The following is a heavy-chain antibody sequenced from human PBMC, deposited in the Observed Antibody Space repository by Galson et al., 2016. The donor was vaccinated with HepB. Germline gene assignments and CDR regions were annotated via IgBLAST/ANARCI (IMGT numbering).Heavy chain of an antibody. V-gene: IGHV3-7*03. D-gene: IGHD3-22*01. Sequence: SLRLSCAASGFTFSSFWITWVRQVPGKGLEWVANIKRDASETHYVDFVKGRSTICRDNARNSLYRHMNSLRVEDTAVYYCVRDTTYYGSSVYYDAFNVWGHGTTVTVSS. CDR3: VRDTTYYGSSVYYDAFNV. J-gene: IGHJ3*01. CDR2: IKRDASET. CDR1: GFTFSSFW.